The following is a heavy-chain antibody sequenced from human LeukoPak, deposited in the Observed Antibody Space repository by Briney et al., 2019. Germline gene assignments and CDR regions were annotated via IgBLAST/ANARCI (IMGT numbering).Heavy chain of an antibody. CDR2: IRYDGSNK. V-gene: IGHV3-30*02. CDR3: AKEAYGAAAGNFDY. Sequence: GGSLRLSCAASGFTFSSYGMHWVRQAPGKGLEWVAFIRYDGSNKYYADSVKGRFTISRDNSKNTLYLQMNSLRAEDTAVYYCAKEAYGAAAGNFDYWGQGTLVTVSS. D-gene: IGHD6-13*01. CDR1: GFTFSSYG. J-gene: IGHJ4*02.